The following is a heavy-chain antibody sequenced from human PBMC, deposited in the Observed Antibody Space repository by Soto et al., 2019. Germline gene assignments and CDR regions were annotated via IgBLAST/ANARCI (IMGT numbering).Heavy chain of an antibody. D-gene: IGHD3-22*01. CDR2: INAGNGNT. J-gene: IGHJ5*02. CDR1: VYTFTSYA. V-gene: IGHV1-3*01. CDR3: ARVGYYDSSGYYLKPDNWFDP. Sequence: XSVKVSCKASVYTFTSYAMHWVRQAPGQRLEWMGWINAGNGNTKYSQKFQGRVTVTRDTSASTAYMELSSLRSEDTAVYYCARVGYYDSSGYYLKPDNWFDPSGQGNLVTVSS.